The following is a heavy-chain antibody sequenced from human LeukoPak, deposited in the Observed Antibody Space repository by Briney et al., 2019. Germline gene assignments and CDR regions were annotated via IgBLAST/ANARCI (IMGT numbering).Heavy chain of an antibody. CDR2: ISYDGSNK. J-gene: IGHJ4*02. D-gene: IGHD6-13*01. V-gene: IGHV3-30-3*01. Sequence: GGSLRLSCAASGFTFSNAWMSWVRQAPGKGLEWVAVISYDGSNKYYADSVKGRFTISRDNSKNTLYLQMNSLRAEDTAVYYCARDRYSSSWGLDYWGQGTLVTVSS. CDR1: GFTFSNAW. CDR3: ARDRYSSSWGLDY.